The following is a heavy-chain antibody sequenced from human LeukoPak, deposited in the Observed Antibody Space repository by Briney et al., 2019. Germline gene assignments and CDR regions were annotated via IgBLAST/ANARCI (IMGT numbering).Heavy chain of an antibody. CDR2: IYYSGST. D-gene: IGHD3-3*01. CDR1: GGSISSSSYY. Sequence: SETLSLTCTDSGGSISSSSYYWGWIRQPPGKGLEWIGSIYYSGSTYYNPSLKSRVTISVDTSKNQFSLKLSSVTAADTAVYYCARAGNTIFGVVISYFDYWGQGTLVTVSS. V-gene: IGHV4-39*01. CDR3: ARAGNTIFGVVISYFDY. J-gene: IGHJ4*02.